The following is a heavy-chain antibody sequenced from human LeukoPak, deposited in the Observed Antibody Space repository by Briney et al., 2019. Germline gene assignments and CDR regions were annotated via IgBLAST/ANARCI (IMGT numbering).Heavy chain of an antibody. CDR2: IDPSDSYT. V-gene: IGHV5-10-1*01. J-gene: IGHJ4*02. CDR3: AQAGGI. CDR1: GYLFTLYW. Sequence: GESLQISCKGSGYLFTLYWITWVRPMPGKGVEWMGRIDPSDSYTNYSPSFQGHVTISVDKSISTAYLQWSSLKASDTAMYYCAQAGGIWGQGTLVTVSS. D-gene: IGHD3-16*01.